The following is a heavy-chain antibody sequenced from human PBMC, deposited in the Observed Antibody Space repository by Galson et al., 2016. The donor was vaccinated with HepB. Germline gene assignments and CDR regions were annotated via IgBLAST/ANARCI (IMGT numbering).Heavy chain of an antibody. CDR2: VWSDGNNK. CDR3: ARDHSGCAGDCYNFAY. D-gene: IGHD2-21*02. V-gene: IGHV3-33*01. J-gene: IGHJ4*02. Sequence: SLRLSCAASGFTFSRYAMHWVRQAPGKGLEWVAVVWSDGNNKYYADSVKGRFTISRDNSNNTLCLQMDSLRAEDTAVYYCARDHSGCAGDCYNFAYWGQGTLVTVSP. CDR1: GFTFSRYA.